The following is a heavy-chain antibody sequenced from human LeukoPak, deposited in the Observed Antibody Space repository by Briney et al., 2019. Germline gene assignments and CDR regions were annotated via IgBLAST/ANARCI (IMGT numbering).Heavy chain of an antibody. J-gene: IGHJ4*02. CDR1: GFTFSSFS. D-gene: IGHD1-7*01. CDR3: ARMNYVSTGWGAPFDY. V-gene: IGHV3-48*04. CDR2: IRSSGSGT. Sequence: RSGGSLRLSCAASGFTFSSFSMNWVRQAPGKGLEWVSYIRSSGSGTDYTGSVKGRFTISGDNAKNSLYLQMNSLRAEDTAVYYCARMNYVSTGWGAPFDYWGQGTLVTVSS.